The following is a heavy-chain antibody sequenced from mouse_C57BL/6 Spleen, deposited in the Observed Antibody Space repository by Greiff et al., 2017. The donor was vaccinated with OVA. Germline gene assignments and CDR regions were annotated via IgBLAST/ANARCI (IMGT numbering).Heavy chain of an antibody. CDR3: AIYYGNYVDFAY. D-gene: IGHD2-1*01. V-gene: IGHV1-69*01. CDR2: IDPSDSYT. J-gene: IGHJ3*01. CDR1: GYTFTSYW. Sequence: QVQLQQPGAELVMPGASVKLSCKASGYTFTSYWMHWVKQRPGQGLEWIGEIDPSDSYTNYNQKFKGKSTLTVDKSSSTAYMQLSSLTSEDSAVYYCAIYYGNYVDFAYWGQGTLVTVSA.